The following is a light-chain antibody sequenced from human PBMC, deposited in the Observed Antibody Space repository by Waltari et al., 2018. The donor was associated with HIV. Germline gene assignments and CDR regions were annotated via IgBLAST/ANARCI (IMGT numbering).Light chain of an antibody. J-gene: IGLJ2*01. V-gene: IGLV2-8*01. CDR3: SSYAGSNNFRV. CDR1: SSDVGGYNY. CDR2: EVS. Sequence: QSALTQPPSASGSPGQSVTISCTGTSSDVGGYNYVSWYQQHPGKAPKLMIYEVSKRPSGVPCRFSGSKSGTTASLTVSGLQAEDEADYYCSSYAGSNNFRVFGGGTKLTVL.